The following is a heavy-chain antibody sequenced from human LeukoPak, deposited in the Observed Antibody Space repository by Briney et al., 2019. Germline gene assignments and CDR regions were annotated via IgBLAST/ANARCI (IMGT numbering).Heavy chain of an antibody. CDR3: ARAVVPSGDWFDP. Sequence: ASVKVSCKASGGTFSSYAISWVRQAPGQGLEWMGRIIPILGIANYAQKFQGRVTITADKSTSTAYMELSSLRSEDTAVYYCARAVVPSGDWFDPWGQGTLVTVSS. CDR1: GGTFSSYA. CDR2: IIPILGIA. D-gene: IGHD2-2*01. V-gene: IGHV1-69*04. J-gene: IGHJ5*02.